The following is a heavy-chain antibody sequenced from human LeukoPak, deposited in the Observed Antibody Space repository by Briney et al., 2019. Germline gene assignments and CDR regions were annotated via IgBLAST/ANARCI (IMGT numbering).Heavy chain of an antibody. D-gene: IGHD3-9*01. Sequence: GGSLRLSRAASGFTFSSYNMNWVRQAPGKGLEWVSFISTSSSYIYYADSVKGRFTVSRDNAKNSLFLEMNSLRVEDTAVYYCAGDSGAYFDRNHFDYWGQGTLVTVSS. J-gene: IGHJ4*02. CDR3: AGDSGAYFDRNHFDY. CDR2: ISTSSSYI. V-gene: IGHV3-21*01. CDR1: GFTFSSYN.